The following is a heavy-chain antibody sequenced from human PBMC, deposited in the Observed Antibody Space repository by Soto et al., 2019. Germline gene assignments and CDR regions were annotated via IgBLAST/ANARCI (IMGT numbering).Heavy chain of an antibody. CDR1: GGTFSSYA. CDR3: ASSRVGSSSYYHFDL. CDR2: IIPLFGTA. Sequence: QVQLVQSGAEVRKPGSSVKVSCKASGGTFSSYAISWVRQAPGQGLEWMGGIIPLFGTANYAQKFQGRVTITADESTSNDYMELNRLRSEDTDGYYFASSRVGSSSYYHFDLRGQGSLVTVSS. V-gene: IGHV1-69*12. D-gene: IGHD3-22*01. J-gene: IGHJ4*02.